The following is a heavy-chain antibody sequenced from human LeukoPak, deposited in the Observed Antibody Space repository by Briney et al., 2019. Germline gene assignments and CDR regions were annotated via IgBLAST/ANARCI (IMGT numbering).Heavy chain of an antibody. D-gene: IGHD2-15*01. Sequence: PSETLSLTCTVSGDYISGGNYYWSWIRQPGGKGLCWIGRVYTSGRTNYNPSLRNRVSMSLDTSKNQFSLTLNSVTAADTAVYYCARVSTLDGIVLDSWGQGILVTVSP. CDR3: ARVSTLDGIVLDS. CDR2: VYTSGRT. J-gene: IGHJ4*02. V-gene: IGHV4-61*02. CDR1: GDYISGGNYY.